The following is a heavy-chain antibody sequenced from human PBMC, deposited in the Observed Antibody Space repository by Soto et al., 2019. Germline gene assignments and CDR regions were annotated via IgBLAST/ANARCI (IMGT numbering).Heavy chain of an antibody. Sequence: QLQLQESGPGLVKPSETLSLTCTVSGGSISSSSYYWSWIRQPPGKGLEWIGSIYYSGSTYYNPSLKSRVTISVDTSKNQCSLTLSSVTAADTAVYYCARLRGYSYGGYWGQGTLVTVSS. CDR1: GGSISSSSYY. CDR2: IYYSGST. J-gene: IGHJ4*02. D-gene: IGHD5-18*01. V-gene: IGHV4-39*01. CDR3: ARLRGYSYGGY.